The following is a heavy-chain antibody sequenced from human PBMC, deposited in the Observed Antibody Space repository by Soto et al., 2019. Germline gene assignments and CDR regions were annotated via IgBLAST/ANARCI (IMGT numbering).Heavy chain of an antibody. J-gene: IGHJ1*01. Sequence: NPSETLSLTCAVSGGSISSSNWWSWVRQPPGKGLEWIGEIYHSGSTNYNPSLKSRVTISVDKSKNQFSLKLSSVTAAGTAVYYCATTNYYDSSGYYEYFQHWGQGTLVTVSS. V-gene: IGHV4-4*02. CDR1: GGSISSSNW. CDR3: ATTNYYDSSGYYEYFQH. CDR2: IYHSGST. D-gene: IGHD3-22*01.